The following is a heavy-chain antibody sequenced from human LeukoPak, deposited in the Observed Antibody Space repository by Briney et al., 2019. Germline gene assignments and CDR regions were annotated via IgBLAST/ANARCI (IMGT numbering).Heavy chain of an antibody. Sequence: SETLSLTCTVSGGSISSYYWSWIRQPPGKGLEWIGYIYYSGSTNYNPSLKSRVTISVDTSKNQFSLKLSSVTAADTAVYYCARRPSIAAAGTPNWYFDLWGRGTLVTVSS. V-gene: IGHV4-59*08. CDR2: IYYSGST. J-gene: IGHJ2*01. CDR3: ARRPSIAAAGTPNWYFDL. D-gene: IGHD6-13*01. CDR1: GGSISSYY.